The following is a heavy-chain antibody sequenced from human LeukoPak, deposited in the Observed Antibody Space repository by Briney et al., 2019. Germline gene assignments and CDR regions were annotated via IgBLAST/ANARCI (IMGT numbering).Heavy chain of an antibody. V-gene: IGHV1-69*13. CDR1: GRTFSSYA. Sequence: SVKVSCKASGRTFSSYAISWVRQAPGQGLEWMGGIIPIFGTANYAQKFQGRVTITADESTSTAYMELSSLRSEDTAVYYCARSRSRGQWLTGTWGQGTLVTVSS. CDR3: ARSRSRGQWLTGT. J-gene: IGHJ5*02. D-gene: IGHD6-19*01. CDR2: IIPIFGTA.